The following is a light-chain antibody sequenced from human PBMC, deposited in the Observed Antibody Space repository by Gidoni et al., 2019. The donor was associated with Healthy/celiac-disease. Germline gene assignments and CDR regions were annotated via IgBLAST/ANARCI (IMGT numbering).Light chain of an antibody. J-gene: IGLJ2*01. CDR1: ELGDNY. CDR2: QDI. V-gene: IGLV3-1*01. Sequence: SYELTQPPSVSVSPGQTASITCSGHELGDNYACWYQQKPGQSPALVIHQDIKRPSGIPERFSGSKSGNTATLTISGTQAMDEADYYCQAWDSSTVLFGGGTKLTVL. CDR3: QAWDSSTVL.